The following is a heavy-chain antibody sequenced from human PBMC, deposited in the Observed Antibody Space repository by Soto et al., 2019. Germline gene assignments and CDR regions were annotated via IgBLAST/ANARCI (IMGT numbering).Heavy chain of an antibody. CDR3: ASGPNGAFFVY. J-gene: IGHJ4*02. CDR1: GFTVSDYY. D-gene: IGHD2-8*01. V-gene: IGHV3-11*01. Sequence: QVQLVESGGGLIKHGGSLRLSCAASGFTVSDYYMSWIRQAPGKGLECVSYISSRSSTIFYADSVKGRFTISRDNVKNSLYLQMNSLRAEDTAVYYCASGPNGAFFVYWGQGILVTVSS. CDR2: ISSRSSTI.